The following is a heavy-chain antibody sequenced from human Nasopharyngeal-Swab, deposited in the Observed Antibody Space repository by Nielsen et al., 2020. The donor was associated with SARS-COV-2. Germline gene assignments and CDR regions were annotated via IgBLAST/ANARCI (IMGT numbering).Heavy chain of an antibody. CDR2: IYYSGST. V-gene: IGHV4-61*01. D-gene: IGHD6-19*01. CDR1: GGSVSSGSYY. Sequence: GSLRLSCIVSGGSVSSGSYYWLWIRQPPGKGLEWIGYIYYSGSTNYNPSLKRRVTISVDTSKNQFSLKLSSVPAADAAVYYCARGSGWTLDYWGQGTLVTVSS. J-gene: IGHJ4*02. CDR3: ARGSGWTLDY.